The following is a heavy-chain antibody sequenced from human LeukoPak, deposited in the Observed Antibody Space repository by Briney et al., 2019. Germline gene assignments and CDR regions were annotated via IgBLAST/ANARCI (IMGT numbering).Heavy chain of an antibody. CDR3: ARDYDILTGYTRAFDI. Sequence: SETLSLTCTVSGGSISSSSYYWGWIRQPPGKGLEWIGSIYYSGSTYYNPSLRSRVTISVDTSKNQFSLRLSSVTAADTAVYYCARDYDILTGYTRAFDIWGQGTVVTVSS. CDR2: IYYSGST. J-gene: IGHJ3*02. D-gene: IGHD3-9*01. V-gene: IGHV4-39*02. CDR1: GGSISSSSYY.